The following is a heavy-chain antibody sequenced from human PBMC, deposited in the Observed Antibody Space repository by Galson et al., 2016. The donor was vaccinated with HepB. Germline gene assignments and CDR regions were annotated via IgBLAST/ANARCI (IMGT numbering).Heavy chain of an antibody. Sequence: SVKVSCKASGYTFTDYYLHWVRQAPGLGLEWMGWVNPNSGGTKYSQKFQGWVTMSRDTSINTAYMEVGRLKSDDTAVFYCARGEPTQRGFGLAFDIWGQGTTFTVSS. J-gene: IGHJ3*02. CDR1: GYTFTDYY. D-gene: IGHD3-10*01. V-gene: IGHV1-2*04. CDR2: VNPNSGGT. CDR3: ARGEPTQRGFGLAFDI.